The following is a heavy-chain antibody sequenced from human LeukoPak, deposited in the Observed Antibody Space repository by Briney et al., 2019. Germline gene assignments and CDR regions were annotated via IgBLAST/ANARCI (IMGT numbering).Heavy chain of an antibody. J-gene: IGHJ5*02. Sequence: ASVKVSCKASGYTFTSYAMHWVRQAPGQRLEWMGWINAGNGNTKYSQKFQGRVTITGDTSASTAYMELSSLRSEDTAVYYCARDGYSYGYVWFDPCGQGTLVTVSS. CDR3: ARDGYSYGYVWFDP. D-gene: IGHD5-18*01. CDR2: INAGNGNT. V-gene: IGHV1-3*01. CDR1: GYTFTSYA.